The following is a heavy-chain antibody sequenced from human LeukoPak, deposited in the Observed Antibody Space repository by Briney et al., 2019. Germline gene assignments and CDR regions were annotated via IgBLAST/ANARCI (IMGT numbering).Heavy chain of an antibody. J-gene: IGHJ4*02. CDR3: AGVTTYGDYLDY. D-gene: IGHD4-17*01. CDR2: IYSDGRTA. V-gene: IGHV3-74*01. Sequence: GGSLRLSCAASGFTFRSSWMHWVRQAPGKGLVWVSRIYSDGRTATYADSVKGRFTISRDNAKNSLYLQMNSLRAEDTAVYYCAGVTTYGDYLDYWGQGTLVTVSS. CDR1: GFTFRSSW.